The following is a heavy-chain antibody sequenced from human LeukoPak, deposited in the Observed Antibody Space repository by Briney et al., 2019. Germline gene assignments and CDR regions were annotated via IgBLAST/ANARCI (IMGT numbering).Heavy chain of an antibody. CDR1: GYTFTTFG. CDR3: ARATTVRSGYYPNYYYYYMDV. Sequence: ASVKVSCKASGYTFTTFGISWVRQAPGQGLEWMGWISAYNGNTDYAQKLQGRVTMTTDTSTSTAYMDLRSLRSEDTAVYYCARATTVRSGYYPNYYYYYMDVWGKGTTVTISS. CDR2: ISAYNGNT. J-gene: IGHJ6*03. V-gene: IGHV1-18*01. D-gene: IGHD3-22*01.